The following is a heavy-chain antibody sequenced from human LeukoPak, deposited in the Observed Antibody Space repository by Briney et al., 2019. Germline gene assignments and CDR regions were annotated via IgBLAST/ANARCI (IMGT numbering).Heavy chain of an antibody. V-gene: IGHV1-2*02. D-gene: IGHD6-19*01. J-gene: IGHJ3*02. CDR3: ARYSSGWYSAFDI. Sequence: ASVKVSCTASGYTFTGYYMHWVRQAPGQGLEWMGWINPNSGGTNYAQKFQGRVTMTRDTSISTAYMELSRLRSDGTAVYYCARYSSGWYSAFDIWGQGTMVTVSS. CDR1: GYTFTGYY. CDR2: INPNSGGT.